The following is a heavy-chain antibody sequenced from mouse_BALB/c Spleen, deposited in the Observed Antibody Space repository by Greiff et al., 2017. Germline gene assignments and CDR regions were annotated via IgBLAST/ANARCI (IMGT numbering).Heavy chain of an antibody. J-gene: IGHJ2*01. CDR3: ARKGYRYDFDY. CDR2: ISSGSSTI. Sequence: EVQGVESGGGLVQPGGSRKLSCAASGFTFSSFGMHWVRQAPEKGLEWVAYISSGSSTIYYADTVKGRFTISRDNPKNTLFLQMTSLRSEDTAMYYCARKGYRYDFDYWGQGTTLTVSS. D-gene: IGHD2-14*01. V-gene: IGHV5-17*02. CDR1: GFTFSSFG.